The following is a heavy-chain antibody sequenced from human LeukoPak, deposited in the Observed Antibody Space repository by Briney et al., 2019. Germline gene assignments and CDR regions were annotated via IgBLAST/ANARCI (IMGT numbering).Heavy chain of an antibody. CDR2: ISHDGSNK. CDR3: AKDLTDCSSTSCPFGY. CDR1: GFTFRTYG. J-gene: IGHJ4*02. V-gene: IGHV3-30*18. Sequence: GGSLRLSCAASGFTFRTYGMHWVRQAPGKGLEWVAAISHDGSNKDYADSVKGQFTISRDNSKNTLYLQMNSLRAEDTAVYYCAKDLTDCSSTSCPFGYWGQGTLVTVSS. D-gene: IGHD2-2*01.